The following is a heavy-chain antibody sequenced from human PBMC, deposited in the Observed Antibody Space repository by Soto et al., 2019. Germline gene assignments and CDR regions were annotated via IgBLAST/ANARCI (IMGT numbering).Heavy chain of an antibody. Sequence: QVQLQESGPRLVKPSQTLSLTCTVSGGSISSGGYYWSWIRQHPGKGLEWIGYIYYSGNTYYNPSLESRVTKSVDTSKNQFSRQLSSVSARDTAVYNSARNWSSDGCIDYWGQGTLITLSS. CDR1: GGSISSGGYY. J-gene: IGHJ4*02. CDR2: IYYSGNT. D-gene: IGHD2-15*01. V-gene: IGHV4-31*03. CDR3: ARNWSSDGCIDY.